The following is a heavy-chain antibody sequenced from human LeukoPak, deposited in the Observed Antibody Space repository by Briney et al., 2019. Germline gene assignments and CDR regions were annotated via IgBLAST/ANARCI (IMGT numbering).Heavy chain of an antibody. D-gene: IGHD2-15*01. CDR2: INTDGSST. Sequence: GGSLRLSCAASGFTFSSYWMHWIRQAPGKGLVWVSRINTDGSSTSYADSVKGRFTNSRDNAKNTLYLQMNSLRAEDTAVYYCARGRYCSGGSCFFDYWGQGTLVTVSS. CDR3: ARGRYCSGGSCFFDY. J-gene: IGHJ4*02. CDR1: GFTFSSYW. V-gene: IGHV3-74*01.